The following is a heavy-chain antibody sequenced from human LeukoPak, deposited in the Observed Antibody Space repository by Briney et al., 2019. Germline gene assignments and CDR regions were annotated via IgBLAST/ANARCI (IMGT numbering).Heavy chain of an antibody. CDR2: IYHSGST. CDR1: GYSISSGYY. Sequence: SETLSLTCTVSGYSISSGYYWGWIRQPPGKGLEWIGSIYHSGSTYYNPSLKSRVTISVDTSKNQFSLKLSSVTAADTAVYYCARLLHSYYDYWGQGTLVTVSS. D-gene: IGHD3-10*01. J-gene: IGHJ4*02. CDR3: ARLLHSYYDY. V-gene: IGHV4-38-2*02.